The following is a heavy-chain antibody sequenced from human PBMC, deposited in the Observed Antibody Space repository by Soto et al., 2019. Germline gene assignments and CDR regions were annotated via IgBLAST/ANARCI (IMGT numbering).Heavy chain of an antibody. Sequence: GGSLRLSCTASGFTFSPYAMTWVRQAPGKGLEWVSAISVGGGSTDYADSVKGRFTISRDNSKNTLYLQMNSLRAEDTAVYYCAKDHGKYASSSGLFGMDVWGQGTKVTVYS. J-gene: IGHJ6*02. D-gene: IGHD6-6*01. CDR3: AKDHGKYASSSGLFGMDV. CDR2: ISVGGGST. V-gene: IGHV3-23*01. CDR1: GFTFSPYA.